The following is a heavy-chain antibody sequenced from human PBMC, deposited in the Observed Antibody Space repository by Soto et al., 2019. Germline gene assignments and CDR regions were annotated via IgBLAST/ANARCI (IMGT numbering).Heavy chain of an antibody. CDR1: GDSVSSNSAG. J-gene: IGHJ4*01. D-gene: IGHD1-26*01. CDR3: ARGEQYSGRIFDY. Sequence: SQTLSLTCAITGDSVSSNSAGWSWVRQSPSRGLEWLGRTYYRSKWYYEYAVSVRGRITINPDTSKNQYSLLLNSVTPEDTAVYFCARGEQYSGRIFDYWGQGALVTVSS. CDR2: TYYRSKWYY. V-gene: IGHV6-1*01.